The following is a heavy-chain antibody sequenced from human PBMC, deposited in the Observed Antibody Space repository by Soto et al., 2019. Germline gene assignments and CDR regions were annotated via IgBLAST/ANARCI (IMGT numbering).Heavy chain of an antibody. Sequence: GGSLRLSCAASGFTVCSNYMSRVRQAPGKGPEWVSVIYSGGSTYYADSVKGRFTISRDNSKNTLYLQMNSLRAEDTAVYYCARATAPPGLDYWGQGTLVTVSS. V-gene: IGHV3-66*01. D-gene: IGHD2-8*02. J-gene: IGHJ4*02. CDR1: GFTVCSNY. CDR2: IYSGGST. CDR3: ARATAPPGLDY.